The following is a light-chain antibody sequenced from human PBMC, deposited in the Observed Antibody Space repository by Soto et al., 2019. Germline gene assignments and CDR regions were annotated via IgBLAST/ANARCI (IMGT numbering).Light chain of an antibody. CDR1: SSDVGAYNY. CDR2: EVS. J-gene: IGLJ1*01. CDR3: SSYTSSSTL. V-gene: IGLV2-14*01. Sequence: QSVLTQPASVSGSPGQSITISCTGTSSDVGAYNYVSWYQQHPGKAPKLMIYEVSNRPSGVSNRFSGSKSGNTASLTIFGPQAEDEADYYCSSYTSSSTLFGTGTKVTVL.